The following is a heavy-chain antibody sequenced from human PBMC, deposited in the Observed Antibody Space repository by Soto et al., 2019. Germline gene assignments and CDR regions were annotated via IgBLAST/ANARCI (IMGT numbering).Heavy chain of an antibody. Sequence: SVKVSCKASGGTFSSYAISWVREAPGQGLEWMGGIIPIFGTANYAQKFQGRVTITADESTSTAYMELSSLRSEDTAVYYCARDPVKNVDTAMVDYWGQGTLVTVSS. V-gene: IGHV1-69*13. CDR3: ARDPVKNVDTAMVDY. CDR2: IIPIFGTA. J-gene: IGHJ4*02. D-gene: IGHD5-18*01. CDR1: GGTFSSYA.